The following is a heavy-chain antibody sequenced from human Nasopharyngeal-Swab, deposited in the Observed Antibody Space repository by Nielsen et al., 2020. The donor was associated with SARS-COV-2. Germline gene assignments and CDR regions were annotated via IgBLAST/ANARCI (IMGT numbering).Heavy chain of an antibody. D-gene: IGHD6-19*01. CDR3: ARVESGWHLVDAFDI. J-gene: IGHJ3*02. CDR2: INSDGSRT. Sequence: GESLKISCAPSGFTFSSYWMHWVRQAPGKGLVWVSRINSDGSRTSYADSVKGRFNISRDNAKNTLCLQMNSLRAEDTDVYYCARVESGWHLVDAFDIWGQGTVVTVSS. CDR1: GFTFSSYW. V-gene: IGHV3-74*01.